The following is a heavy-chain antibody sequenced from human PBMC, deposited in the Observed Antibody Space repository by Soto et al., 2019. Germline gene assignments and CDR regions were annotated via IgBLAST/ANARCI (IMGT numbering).Heavy chain of an antibody. CDR1: GYSFTSFG. V-gene: IGHV1-18*01. Sequence: ASVKVSCKASGYSFTSFGISWMRQAPGQGLEWVGWISAYNGNTNYAQKLQGRVTMTTDTSTSPVYMALRSLRSDDTAVYYCARDGRAGALFVYWGQGTLVTVS. D-gene: IGHD2-15*01. CDR3: ARDGRAGALFVY. CDR2: ISAYNGNT. J-gene: IGHJ4*02.